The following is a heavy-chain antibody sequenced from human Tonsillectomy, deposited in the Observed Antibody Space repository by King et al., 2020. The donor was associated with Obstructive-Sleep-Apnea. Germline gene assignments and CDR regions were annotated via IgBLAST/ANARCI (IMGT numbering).Heavy chain of an antibody. Sequence: VQLVESVPEVKKPGASVKVSCKVSNYTYTTYGISWVRQAPGQGLEWMGWISAYNGYTNYAQKLQGRVTMTTDTFTSTAYLELRSLRIDDPAVYYCAIVVVPAAMGWFDPWGQGTLVTVSS. V-gene: IGHV1-18*01. CDR3: AIVVVPAAMGWFDP. J-gene: IGHJ5*02. CDR1: NYTYTTYG. CDR2: ISAYNGYT. D-gene: IGHD2-2*01.